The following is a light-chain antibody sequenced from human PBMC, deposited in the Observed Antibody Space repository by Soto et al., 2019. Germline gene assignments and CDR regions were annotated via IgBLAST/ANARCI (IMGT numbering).Light chain of an antibody. CDR3: QQSHTSPYT. CDR1: QSIIIY. J-gene: IGKJ5*01. V-gene: IGKV1-39*01. CDR2: AAS. Sequence: DIQMTQSPSSLSASVGDRVAITCRASQSIIIYLNWYQQRPGRTPKLLIYAASNLQSGVPSRFSGDGVGTHFTLPIRGLLLDDFATYHCQQSHTSPYTFGQGTRLDIK.